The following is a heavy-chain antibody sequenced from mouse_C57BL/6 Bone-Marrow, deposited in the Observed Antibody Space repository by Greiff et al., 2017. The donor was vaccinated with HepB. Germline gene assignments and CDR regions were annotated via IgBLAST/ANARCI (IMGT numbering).Heavy chain of an antibody. J-gene: IGHJ2*01. CDR1: GFTFSSYG. Sequence: EVKLMESGGDLVKPGGSLKLSCAASGFTFSSYGMSWVRQTPDKRLEWVATISSGGSYTYYPDSVKGRFTISRDNAKNTLYLQMSSLKSEDTAMYYCERPGNFYYFDYWGQGTTLTVSS. V-gene: IGHV5-6*01. CDR3: ERPGNFYYFDY. CDR2: ISSGGSYT.